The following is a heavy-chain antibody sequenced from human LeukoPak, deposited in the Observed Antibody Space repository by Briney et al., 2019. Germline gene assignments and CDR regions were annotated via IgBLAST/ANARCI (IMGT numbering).Heavy chain of an antibody. Sequence: SETLSLTCTVSGGSISSYYWSWIRQPPGKGLEWIGYIYYSGSTYYNPSLKSRVTISVDTSKNQFSLKLSSVTAADTAVYYCARSNIVVVPAALFDYWGQGTLVTVSS. CDR2: IYYSGST. CDR3: ARSNIVVVPAALFDY. V-gene: IGHV4-59*08. CDR1: GGSISSYY. D-gene: IGHD2-2*01. J-gene: IGHJ4*02.